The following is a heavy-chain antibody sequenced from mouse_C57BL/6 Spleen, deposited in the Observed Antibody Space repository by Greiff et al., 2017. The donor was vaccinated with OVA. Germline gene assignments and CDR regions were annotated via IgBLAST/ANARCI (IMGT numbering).Heavy chain of an antibody. J-gene: IGHJ3*01. Sequence: QVQLQQPGAELVKPGASVKVSCKASGYTFTSYWMHWVKQRPGQGLEWIGRIHPSDSDTNYNQKFKGKATLTVDKSSSTAYMQLSSLTSEDSAVYYCATHDGYYSWFAYWGQGTLVTVSA. CDR2: IHPSDSDT. V-gene: IGHV1-74*01. CDR3: ATHDGYYSWFAY. CDR1: GYTFTSYW. D-gene: IGHD2-3*01.